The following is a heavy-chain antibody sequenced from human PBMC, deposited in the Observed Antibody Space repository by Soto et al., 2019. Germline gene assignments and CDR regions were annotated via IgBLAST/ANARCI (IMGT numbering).Heavy chain of an antibody. Sequence: QVQLVESGGGVVQPGRSLRLSCAASGFTFSSYAMHWVRQAPGKGLEWVAVISYDGSNKYYADSVKGRFTISRDNSKNTLYLQMNSLRAEDTAVYYCAREGVSSSWSYYYYYGMDVWGQGTTVTVSS. D-gene: IGHD6-13*01. V-gene: IGHV3-30-3*01. CDR1: GFTFSSYA. CDR3: AREGVSSSWSYYYYYGMDV. CDR2: ISYDGSNK. J-gene: IGHJ6*02.